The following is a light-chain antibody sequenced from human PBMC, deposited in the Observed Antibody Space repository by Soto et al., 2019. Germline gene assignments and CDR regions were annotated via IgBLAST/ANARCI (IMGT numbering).Light chain of an antibody. Sequence: QSALTQPRSVSGSPGQSLTMSCTGTSSDVGGYNYVSWYQQHPGEAPKVMIYDVYKRPSGVPDRFSGSKSGNTASLTISGLQADDEADYYCCSYAGSYTLVFGGGTKLTVL. CDR1: SSDVGGYNY. CDR2: DVY. V-gene: IGLV2-11*01. CDR3: CSYAGSYTLV. J-gene: IGLJ2*01.